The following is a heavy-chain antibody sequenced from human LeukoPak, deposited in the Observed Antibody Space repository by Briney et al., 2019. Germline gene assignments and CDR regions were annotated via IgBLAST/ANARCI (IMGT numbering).Heavy chain of an antibody. D-gene: IGHD3-3*01. CDR3: ARADVLRFLEGLTAPHY. CDR1: GFTFSSYA. CDR2: ISYDGSNK. Sequence: GGSLRLSCAASGFTFSSYAMHWVRQAPGKGLEWVAVISYDGSNKYYADSVKGRFTISRDNSKNTLYLQMNSLRAEDTAVYYCARADVLRFLEGLTAPHYLGQGTLVTVSS. J-gene: IGHJ4*02. V-gene: IGHV3-30-3*01.